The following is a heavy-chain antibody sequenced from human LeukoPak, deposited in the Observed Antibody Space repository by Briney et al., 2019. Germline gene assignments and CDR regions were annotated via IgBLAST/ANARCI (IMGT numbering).Heavy chain of an antibody. CDR2: VRYDESTK. Sequence: GGSLRLSCAASGFTFSRSGMHWVRQAPGKGLEWVAFVRYDESTKFYADSVKGRFTISRDNSKTTLYLQMNSLRAEDTAVYYCAKDVPAAYFDYWGQGTLVTVSS. CDR1: GFTFSRSG. V-gene: IGHV3-30*02. D-gene: IGHD2-2*01. J-gene: IGHJ4*02. CDR3: AKDVPAAYFDY.